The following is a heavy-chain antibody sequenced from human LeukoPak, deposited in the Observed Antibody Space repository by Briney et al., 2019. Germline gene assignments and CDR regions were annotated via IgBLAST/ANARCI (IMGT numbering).Heavy chain of an antibody. Sequence: PSETLSLTCTVSGGSITSNLYYWGWIRQPAGKGLEWIGSIYYSGSTYYNPSLKSRATISVDTSQSQFFLKLSSVTAADTAVYYCARQQYTSSLNYWDQGTLVTVSS. CDR3: ARQQYTSSLNY. CDR2: IYYSGST. V-gene: IGHV4-39*01. CDR1: GGSITSNLYY. D-gene: IGHD6-13*01. J-gene: IGHJ4*02.